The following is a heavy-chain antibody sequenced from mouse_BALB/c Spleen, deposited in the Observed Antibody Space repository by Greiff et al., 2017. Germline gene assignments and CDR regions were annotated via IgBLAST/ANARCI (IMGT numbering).Heavy chain of an antibody. CDR2: ISYSGST. CDR3: ARENGNYVWFAY. J-gene: IGHJ3*01. V-gene: IGHV3-2*02. Sequence: EVQGVESGPGLVKPSQSLSLTCTVTGYSITSDYAWNWIRQFPGNKLEWMGYISYSGSTSYNPSLKSRISITRDTSKNQFFLQLNSVTTEDTATYYCARENGNYVWFAYWGQGTLVTVSA. CDR1: GYSITSDYA. D-gene: IGHD2-1*01.